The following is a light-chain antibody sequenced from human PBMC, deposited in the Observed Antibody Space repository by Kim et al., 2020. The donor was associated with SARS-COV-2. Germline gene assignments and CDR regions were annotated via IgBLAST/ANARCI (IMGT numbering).Light chain of an antibody. CDR1: SANIGSNY. CDR3: AAWDDSFWV. Sequence: PGQRVTLSCSGSSANIGSNYVYGYQQLPGTAPKLLIYRNNQRPSGVPDRFSGSKSGTSASLAISGLRSEDEADYYCAAWDDSFWVFGGGTQLTVL. CDR2: RNN. V-gene: IGLV1-47*01. J-gene: IGLJ3*02.